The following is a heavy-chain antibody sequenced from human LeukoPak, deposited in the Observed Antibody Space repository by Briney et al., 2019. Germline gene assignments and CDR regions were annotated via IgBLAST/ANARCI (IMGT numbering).Heavy chain of an antibody. Sequence: PSETLSLTCTVSGGSISSYYWSWIRQPAGRGLEWIGRIHSSGSTNYNPSLKSRVIMSVDTPKNQISLRLTSLTAADTAVYYCVRRSSGWYFDYWGQGTLVPVSS. CDR1: GGSISSYY. D-gene: IGHD6-19*01. CDR2: IHSSGST. CDR3: VRRSSGWYFDY. J-gene: IGHJ4*02. V-gene: IGHV4-4*07.